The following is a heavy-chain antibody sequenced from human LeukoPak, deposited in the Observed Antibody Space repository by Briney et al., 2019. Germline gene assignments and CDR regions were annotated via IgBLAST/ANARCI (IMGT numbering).Heavy chain of an antibody. CDR3: AKHRRRVAASPTVDY. CDR1: GFTFSSYG. CDR2: ISGSGDNT. V-gene: IGHV3-23*01. D-gene: IGHD5-12*01. J-gene: IGHJ4*02. Sequence: GGSLRLSCAASGFTFSSYGMHWVRQAPGKGLEWVSVISGSGDNTLHADSVKGRFTISRDNSKNTLYLQMNSLRAEDTAVYYCAKHRRRVAASPTVDYWGQGTLVTVSS.